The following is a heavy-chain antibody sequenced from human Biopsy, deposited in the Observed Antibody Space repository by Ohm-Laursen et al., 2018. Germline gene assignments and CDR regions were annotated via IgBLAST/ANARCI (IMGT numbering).Heavy chain of an antibody. CDR1: GGTFTNYA. CDR2: IIPIFGTA. D-gene: IGHD3-10*01. J-gene: IGHJ5*02. Sequence: SSVKVSCKASGGTFTNYAISWVRQAPGQGLEWMGGIIPIFGTANYAQKFQGRVTITADESTSTAYMELSSLRSDDTAIYYCATVRGLVWFGELIAWGQGTLVTVSS. CDR3: ATVRGLVWFGELIA. V-gene: IGHV1-69*01.